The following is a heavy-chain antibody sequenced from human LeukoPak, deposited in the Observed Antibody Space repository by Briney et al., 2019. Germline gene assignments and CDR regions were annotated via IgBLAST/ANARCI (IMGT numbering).Heavy chain of an antibody. CDR1: GFNFRSYS. CDR3: TRDPRHFDS. D-gene: IGHD6-6*01. V-gene: IGHV3-21*05. J-gene: IGHJ5*01. CDR2: ISGSGHDI. Sequence: GGSLRLSCAASGFNFRSYSMNWVRQAPGKGVEWVAYISGSGHDINYSDSVKGRFTISRDNAKNSLYLQMSSLRVEDTAVYYCTRDPRHFDSCGQGTLVTVSS.